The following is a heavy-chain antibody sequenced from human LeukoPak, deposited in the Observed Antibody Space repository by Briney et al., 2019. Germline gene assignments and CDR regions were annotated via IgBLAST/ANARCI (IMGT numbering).Heavy chain of an antibody. CDR2: IYYSGST. CDR1: GYSIRSGYY. V-gene: IGHV4-38-2*01. D-gene: IGHD2-2*01. J-gene: IGHJ3*02. CDR3: ARRIVVVPAAIRNGDAFDI. Sequence: SETLSLTXAVSGYSIRSGYYWGWIRQPPGRGLEWIGSIYYSGSTYYNPSLRSRVTISMDTSKNQFSLRLNSVTAADTALYYCARRIVVVPAAIRNGDAFDIWGQGTMVTVSS.